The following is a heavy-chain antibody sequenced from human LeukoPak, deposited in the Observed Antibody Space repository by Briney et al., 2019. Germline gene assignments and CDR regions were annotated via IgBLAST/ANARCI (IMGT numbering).Heavy chain of an antibody. CDR1: GFTSSSYW. J-gene: IGHJ4*02. V-gene: IGHV3-74*01. CDR3: GRGKLPGTVTD. Sequence: GGSLRLSCAASGFTSSSYWMSWVRQVPGKGLVWVSGMDSDGGTRNYADAVKGRFTISRDNAKNTLYLEMNSLRVEDTAIYYCGRGKLPGTVTDWGQGTPVTVSS. D-gene: IGHD4-17*01. CDR2: MDSDGGTR.